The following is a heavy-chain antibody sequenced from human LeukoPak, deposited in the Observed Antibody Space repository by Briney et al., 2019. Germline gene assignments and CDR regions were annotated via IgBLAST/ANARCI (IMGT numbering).Heavy chain of an antibody. CDR3: ASMLSIAAAGT. J-gene: IGHJ4*02. CDR2: IDPSDSYT. Sequence: GEALLISFKGSGYRFTSYWISWGRPMPGKGGEWMGRIDPSDSYTNYSPSFQGHVTISADKSISTAYLQWSSLKASDTAMYYCASMLSIAAAGTWGQGTLVTVSS. CDR1: GYRFTSYW. D-gene: IGHD6-13*01. V-gene: IGHV5-10-1*01.